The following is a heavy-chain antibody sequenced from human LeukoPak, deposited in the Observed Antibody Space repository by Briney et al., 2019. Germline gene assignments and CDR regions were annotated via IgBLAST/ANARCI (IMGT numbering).Heavy chain of an antibody. D-gene: IGHD6-13*01. J-gene: IGHJ4*02. V-gene: IGHV4-31*03. CDR3: ARAPGYSSSWLFDY. CDR2: IYYSGST. CDR1: GGSISSGGYY. Sequence: TLSLTCTVSGGSISSGGYYWSWIRQHPGKGLEWIGYIYYSGSTYYNPSLKSRVTISGDTSKNQFSLKLSCVTAADTAVYYCARAPGYSSSWLFDYWGQGTLVTVSS.